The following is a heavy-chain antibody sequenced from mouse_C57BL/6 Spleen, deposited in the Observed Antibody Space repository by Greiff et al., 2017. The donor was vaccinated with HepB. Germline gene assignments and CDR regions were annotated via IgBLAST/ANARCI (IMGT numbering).Heavy chain of an antibody. CDR2: IWSDGST. CDR1: GFSLTSYG. Sequence: QVQLKESGPGLVAPSQSLSITCPVSGFSLTSYGVHWVRQPPGKGLEWLVVIWSDGSTTYNSALKSRLSISKDNSKSQVFLKMNSLQTDDTAMYYCARQRGYYGSLYAMDYWGQGTSVTVSS. CDR3: ARQRGYYGSLYAMDY. V-gene: IGHV2-6-1*01. J-gene: IGHJ4*01. D-gene: IGHD1-1*01.